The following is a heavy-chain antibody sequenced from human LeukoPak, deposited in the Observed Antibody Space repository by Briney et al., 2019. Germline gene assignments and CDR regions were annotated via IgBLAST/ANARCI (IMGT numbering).Heavy chain of an antibody. CDR1: GIIFSNYW. J-gene: IGHJ5*02. Sequence: PGGSLRLSCAASGIIFSNYWMHWVRQAPGKGLVWVSRINRDGSSTSYADSVKGRFTISRDNAKNTLYLQMNSLRAEDTAVYYCARHVRKRGIAGAGTPGWFDPWGQGTLVTVSS. V-gene: IGHV3-74*01. CDR3: ARHVRKRGIAGAGTPGWFDP. CDR2: INRDGSST. D-gene: IGHD6-19*01.